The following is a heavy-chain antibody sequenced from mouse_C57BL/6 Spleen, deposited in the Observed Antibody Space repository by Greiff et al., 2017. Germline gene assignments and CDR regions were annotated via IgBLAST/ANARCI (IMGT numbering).Heavy chain of an antibody. CDR1: GYAFTSYL. CDR2: INPGSGGT. D-gene: IGHD1-1*01. CDR3: ARWDYGSGFDY. V-gene: IGHV1-54*01. J-gene: IGHJ2*01. Sequence: VQLQESGAALVRPGTSVKVSCKASGYAFTSYLIEWVKQRPGQGLEWIGVINPGSGGTNYNEKFKGTATLTADKTSSTAYMQLSSLTSEDSAVXFCARWDYGSGFDYWGQGTTRTVSS.